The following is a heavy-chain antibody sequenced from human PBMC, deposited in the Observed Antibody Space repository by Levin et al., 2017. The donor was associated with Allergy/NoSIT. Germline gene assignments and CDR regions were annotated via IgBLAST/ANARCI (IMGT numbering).Heavy chain of an antibody. CDR2: IRSKAYGGTT. D-gene: IGHD3-10*01. CDR3: GPGTRGVIKGWFDP. V-gene: IGHV3-49*03. CDR1: GFTFGDYA. J-gene: IGHJ5*02. Sequence: QAGGSLRLSCTASGFTFGDYAMSWFRQAPGKGLEWVGFIRSKAYGGTTEYAASVKGRFTISRDDSKSIAYLQMNSLKTEDTAVYYCGPGTRGVIKGWFDPWGQGTLVTVSS.